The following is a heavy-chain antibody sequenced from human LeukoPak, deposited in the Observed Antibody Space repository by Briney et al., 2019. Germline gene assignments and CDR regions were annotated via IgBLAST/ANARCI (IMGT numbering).Heavy chain of an antibody. J-gene: IGHJ3*02. CDR3: TRKYCSGGSCLDDIFDI. CDR2: IFGDNRT. V-gene: IGHV3-53*01. Sequence: GGSLRLSCAASGFTVRSNYMNWVRQAPGKGLEWVSLIFGDNRTHYADSVRGRFSISWDDSKNTVYLEMNTLRVEDTAVYYCTRKYCSGGSCLDDIFDIWGQGTIVTVSS. CDR1: GFTVRSNY. D-gene: IGHD2-15*01.